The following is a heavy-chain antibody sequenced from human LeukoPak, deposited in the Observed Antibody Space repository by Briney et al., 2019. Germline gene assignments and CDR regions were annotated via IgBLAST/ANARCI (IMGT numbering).Heavy chain of an antibody. J-gene: IGHJ4*02. D-gene: IGHD3-22*01. CDR3: ARDSGRYYDSSGYGY. CDR2: YDALNK. V-gene: IGHV3-30-3*01. Sequence: YDALNKYSPYSVQGRFTISRDNSKNTLYLQMNSLRAEDTAVYYCARDSGRYYDSSGYGYWGQGTLVTVSS.